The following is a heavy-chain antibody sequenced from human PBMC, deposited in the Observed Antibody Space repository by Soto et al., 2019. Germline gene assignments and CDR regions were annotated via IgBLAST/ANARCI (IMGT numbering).Heavy chain of an antibody. CDR3: ARDVYSGYDPNFDY. CDR1: GYTFTSYA. Sequence: ASVKVSCKASGYTFTSYAMHWVREAPGQRLEWMGWINAGNGNTKYSQKFQGRVTITRDTSASTAYMELSSLRSEDTAVYYCARDVYSGYDPNFDYWGQGTLVTVSS. CDR2: INAGNGNT. V-gene: IGHV1-3*01. J-gene: IGHJ4*02. D-gene: IGHD5-12*01.